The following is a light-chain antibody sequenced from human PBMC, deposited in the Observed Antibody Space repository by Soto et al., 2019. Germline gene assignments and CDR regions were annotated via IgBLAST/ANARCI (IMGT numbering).Light chain of an antibody. Sequence: MVVAQSLGTLSLSAGERATLSCRASQSGSSSHLAWYQHKPGQAPRLLIYAASSRATGSPDRFSGGGSGTDFTLTISSLEPEDFAVYYCQQSGYSPIPFGQGTRLEI. CDR3: QQSGYSPIP. J-gene: IGKJ5*01. V-gene: IGKV3-20*01. CDR1: QSGSSSH. CDR2: AAS.